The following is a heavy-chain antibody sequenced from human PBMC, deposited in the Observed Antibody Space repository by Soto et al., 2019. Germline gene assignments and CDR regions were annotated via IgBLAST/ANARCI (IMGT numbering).Heavy chain of an antibody. CDR2: IYYSGST. CDR3: ARESNDYVWGSYRPRDYYYGMDV. D-gene: IGHD3-16*02. CDR1: GGSISSGGYY. V-gene: IGHV4-31*03. Sequence: QVQLQESGPGLVKPSQTLSLTCTVSGGSISSGGYYWSWIRQHPGKALEWIGYIYYSGSTYYNPSLKIRVTISGDTSKNQFSLKLSSVTAGDTAVYYCARESNDYVWGSYRPRDYYYGMDVWGQGTTVTVSS. J-gene: IGHJ6*02.